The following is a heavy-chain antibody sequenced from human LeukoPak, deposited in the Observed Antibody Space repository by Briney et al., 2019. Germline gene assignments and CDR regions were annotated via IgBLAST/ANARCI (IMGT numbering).Heavy chain of an antibody. V-gene: IGHV4-59*08. CDR1: GGSISNYY. Sequence: KTSETLSLTCTVSGGSISNYYWSWIRQPPGKGPEWIGHIYYSGATKYNPSLKSRITISVDTSKNQFSLMLSSVTAADTAVYYCARFGITVVRGGKYYFDYWGQGTLVTVSS. CDR2: IYYSGAT. J-gene: IGHJ4*02. CDR3: ARFGITVVRGGKYYFDY. D-gene: IGHD3-10*01.